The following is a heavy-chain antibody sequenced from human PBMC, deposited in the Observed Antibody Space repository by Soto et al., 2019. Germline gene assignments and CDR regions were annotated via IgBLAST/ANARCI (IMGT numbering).Heavy chain of an antibody. CDR1: GFTFSSYA. Sequence: EVQLLESGGGLVQPGGSLRLSCAASGFTFSSYAMSWVRQAPGKGLEWVSVISGCGDSTYYADSVRGRFTISRDNSKNPLYLQMNSLRAEDTAVYYCAKDRDGAAGGPTKFYGMDVWGQGTTVTVSS. D-gene: IGHD6-13*01. CDR2: ISGCGDST. V-gene: IGHV3-23*01. J-gene: IGHJ6*02. CDR3: AKDRDGAAGGPTKFYGMDV.